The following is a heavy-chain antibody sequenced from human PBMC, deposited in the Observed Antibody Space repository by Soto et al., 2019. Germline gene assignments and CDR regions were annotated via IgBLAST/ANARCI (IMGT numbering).Heavy chain of an antibody. V-gene: IGHV5-10-1*01. CDR1: GYSFTSYW. CDR2: IDPSDSYT. J-gene: IGHJ3*02. D-gene: IGHD2-15*01. CDR3: ARKQHCSGGSCYDDAFDI. Sequence: GESLKISCQGSGYSFTSYWISWVRQMPGKGLEWMGRIDPSDSYTNYSPSSQGHVTISADKSISTAYLQWSSLKASDTAMYYCARKQHCSGGSCYDDAFDIWGQGTMVTVSS.